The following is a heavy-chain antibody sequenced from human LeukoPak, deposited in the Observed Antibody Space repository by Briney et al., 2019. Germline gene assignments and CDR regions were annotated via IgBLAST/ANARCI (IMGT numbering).Heavy chain of an antibody. D-gene: IGHD4-17*01. Sequence: GGSLRLSCAAPGFTFNTYDMNWVRQAPAKGREWVSTIRSSSSNMYYADSVKGRFTISRDNAKNSLYLQMNSLRAEDTAVYYCARGSTVTTNPLFDYWGQGTLVTVSS. CDR1: GFTFNTYD. CDR3: ARGSTVTTNPLFDY. V-gene: IGHV3-21*01. J-gene: IGHJ4*02. CDR2: IRSSSSNM.